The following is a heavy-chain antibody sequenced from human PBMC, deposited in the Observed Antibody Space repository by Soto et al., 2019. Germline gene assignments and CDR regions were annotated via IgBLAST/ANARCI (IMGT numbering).Heavy chain of an antibody. Sequence: QVQLVECGGGVVQPGRSLRLSCAASGFIFSSYGMHWVRQAPGKGLECVAFIWYDGSNKYYGDSVKGRFTISRDNSKNTLYLQMNSLRAEDTAVYYCARSLEMAAMDYWGQGTLVTVTS. V-gene: IGHV3-33*01. CDR2: IWYDGSNK. CDR1: GFIFSSYG. D-gene: IGHD2-2*01. CDR3: ARSLEMAAMDY. J-gene: IGHJ4*02.